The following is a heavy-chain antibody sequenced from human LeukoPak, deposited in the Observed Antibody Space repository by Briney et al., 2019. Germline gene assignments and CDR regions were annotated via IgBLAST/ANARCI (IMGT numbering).Heavy chain of an antibody. CDR3: ARQAYCGGDCYSGGGGWFDP. J-gene: IGHJ5*02. D-gene: IGHD2-21*02. CDR1: GYSFTSYW. CDR2: IYPGDSDT. V-gene: IGHV5-51*01. Sequence: GESLKISCKGSGYSFTSYWIGWVRQMPGKGLEWMGIIYPGDSDTRYSPSFQGQVTISADKSISTAYLQWSSLKASDTAMYYCARQAYCGGDCYSGGGGWFDPWGQGTLVTVSS.